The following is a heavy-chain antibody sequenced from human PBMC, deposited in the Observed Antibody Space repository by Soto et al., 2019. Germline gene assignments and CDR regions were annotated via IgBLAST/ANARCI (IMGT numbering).Heavy chain of an antibody. J-gene: IGHJ4*02. V-gene: IGHV1-2*02. Sequence: GASVKVSCKASGYTFTGYYMHWVRQAPGQGLEWMGWINPNSGGTNYAQKFQGRVTMTRDTSISTAYMELSRLRSDDTAVYYCARTPYCSSTSCYSPYFDYWGQGTLVTVSS. D-gene: IGHD2-2*01. CDR2: INPNSGGT. CDR3: ARTPYCSSTSCYSPYFDY. CDR1: GYTFTGYY.